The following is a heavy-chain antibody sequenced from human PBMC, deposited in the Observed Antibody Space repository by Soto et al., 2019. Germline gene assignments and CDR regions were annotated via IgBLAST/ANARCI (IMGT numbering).Heavy chain of an antibody. CDR2: IYYSGST. D-gene: IGHD3-22*01. CDR3: ATYADDSSGYYDY. Sequence: SETLSLTCTVSGGSISSYYWSWIRQHPGKGLEWIGYIYYSGSTYYSPSLKSRVTISVDTSKNQFSLKLSPVTAADTAVYYCATYADDSSGYYDYWGQGTLVTVSS. J-gene: IGHJ4*02. CDR1: GGSISSYY. V-gene: IGHV4-59*06.